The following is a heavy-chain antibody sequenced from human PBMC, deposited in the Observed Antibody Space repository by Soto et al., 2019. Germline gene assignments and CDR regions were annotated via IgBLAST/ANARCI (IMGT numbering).Heavy chain of an antibody. D-gene: IGHD3-22*01. CDR3: ARAEPRTDYYDSSGYYY. CDR2: INPSGGST. Sequence: ASVKVSCKASGYTFTSYYMHWVRQAPGQGLEWMGIINPSGGSTSYAQKFQGRVTMTRDTSTSTVYMELSSLRSEDTAVYYCARAEPRTDYYDSSGYYYWGQGTLVTVSS. V-gene: IGHV1-46*03. CDR1: GYTFTSYY. J-gene: IGHJ4*02.